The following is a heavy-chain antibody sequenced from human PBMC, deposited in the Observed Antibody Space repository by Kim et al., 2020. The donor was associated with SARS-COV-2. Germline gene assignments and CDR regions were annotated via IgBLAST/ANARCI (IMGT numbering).Heavy chain of an antibody. D-gene: IGHD1-1*01. J-gene: IGHJ4*02. CDR1: GFTFSGHW. CDR2: INKDGRER. V-gene: IGHV3-7*03. Sequence: GGSLRLSCAAFGFTFSGHWMTWVRQAPGKGLEWVATINKDGRERYYVDSVKGRFSISRDNVEMSLSLQMNSLRVEDMAVYYCATHNDWKLDNWGQGTLLTVSS. CDR3: ATHNDWKLDN.